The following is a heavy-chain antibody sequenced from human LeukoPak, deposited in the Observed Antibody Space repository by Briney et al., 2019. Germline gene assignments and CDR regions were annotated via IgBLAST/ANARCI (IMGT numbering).Heavy chain of an antibody. CDR3: ARGDSDGYYAALVY. D-gene: IGHD3-22*01. J-gene: IGHJ4*02. CDR1: GGSISSYY. CDR2: NSHSGSA. V-gene: IGHV4-59*01. Sequence: SETLSLTCTVSGGSISSYYWSWIRQSPGKRLEWIGYNSHSGSANYNPSLKSRVTISVDTSKNQFSLKLSSVTAADTAVYYCARGDSDGYYAALVYWGQGTLVTVSS.